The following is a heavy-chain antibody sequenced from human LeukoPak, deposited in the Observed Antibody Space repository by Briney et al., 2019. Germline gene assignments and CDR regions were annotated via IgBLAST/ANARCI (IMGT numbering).Heavy chain of an antibody. Sequence: SVKLSCKASGGTFSSYAISWVRQAPGQGLGWRGGIIPICGRANYAQKFQGRVTITADESTSTAYMELSSLRSEDTAVYYCARDYYDSSGYYLIFDYWGQGNLVTVSS. D-gene: IGHD3-22*01. J-gene: IGHJ4*02. CDR1: GGTFSSYA. CDR2: IIPICGRA. CDR3: ARDYYDSSGYYLIFDY. V-gene: IGHV1-69*13.